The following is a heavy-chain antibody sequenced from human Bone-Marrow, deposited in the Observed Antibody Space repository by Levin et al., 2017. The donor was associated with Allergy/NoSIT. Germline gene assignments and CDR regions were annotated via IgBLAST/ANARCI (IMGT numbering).Heavy chain of an antibody. Sequence: SETLSLTCNVSGFSISTSTDYWGWIRQPPGTGLEWIVSIYYSGTTYYNPSLKSRVTMSVDTSNNQFSLNLNSVTAADTAVYYCARDTGNWYFDLWGRGTLVTVSS. CDR2: IYYSGTT. V-gene: IGHV4-39*07. J-gene: IGHJ2*01. CDR3: ARDTGNWYFDL. CDR1: GFSISTSTDY. D-gene: IGHD2-8*02.